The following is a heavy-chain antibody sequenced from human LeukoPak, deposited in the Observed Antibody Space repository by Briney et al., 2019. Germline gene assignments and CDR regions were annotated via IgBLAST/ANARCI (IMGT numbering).Heavy chain of an antibody. J-gene: IGHJ3*02. V-gene: IGHV1-8*01. CDR3: ARYTYCSSTSCPSLDAFDI. Sequence: ASVKVSCKASGYTFTSYDINWVRRATGQGLEWMGWMNPNSGNTGYAQKFQGRVTMTRNTSISAAYMELSSLRSEDTAVYYCARYTYCSSTSCPSLDAFDIWGQGTMVTGSS. CDR1: GYTFTSYD. CDR2: MNPNSGNT. D-gene: IGHD2-2*01.